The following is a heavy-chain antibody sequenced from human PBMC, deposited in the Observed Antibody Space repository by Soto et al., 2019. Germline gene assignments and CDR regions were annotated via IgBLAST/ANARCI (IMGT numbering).Heavy chain of an antibody. CDR2: IYTSGST. J-gene: IGHJ3*02. Sequence: SETLSLTCTVSGGSISSYYWSWIRQPAGKGLEWIGRIYTSGSTDYNPSLKSRVTMSVDTSKNQFSLKLSSVTAADTAVYYCATSRGYYYDSSGFPMAFDIWGQGTMVTVSS. CDR1: GGSISSYY. D-gene: IGHD3-22*01. CDR3: ATSRGYYYDSSGFPMAFDI. V-gene: IGHV4-4*07.